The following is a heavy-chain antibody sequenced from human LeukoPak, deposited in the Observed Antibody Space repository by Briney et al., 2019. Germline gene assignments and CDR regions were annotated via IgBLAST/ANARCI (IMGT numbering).Heavy chain of an antibody. CDR3: ARHYYDSSGYYPAYFDY. CDR2: INHSGST. D-gene: IGHD3-22*01. J-gene: IGHJ4*02. Sequence: PSETLSLTCAVYGGSFSGYYWSWIRQPPGKGLEWIGEINHSGSTNYNPSLKSRVTISVDTSKNQFSLKLTSVTAADTAVYYCARHYYDSSGYYPAYFDYWGQGTLVTVSS. CDR1: GGSFSGYY. V-gene: IGHV4-34*01.